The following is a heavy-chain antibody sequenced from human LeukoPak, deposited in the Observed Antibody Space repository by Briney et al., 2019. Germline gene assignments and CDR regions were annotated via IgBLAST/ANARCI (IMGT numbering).Heavy chain of an antibody. CDR1: GFTFSSYW. Sequence: GGSLRLSCAASGFTFSSYWMHWVRQAPGKGLEWVANIKEDGSENYYVDSVKGRFTISRDNAENSLYLQMNSLRVEDTALYYCARYGNNVDNAFDIWGQGTMVTVSS. CDR3: ARYGNNVDNAFDI. CDR2: IKEDGSEN. V-gene: IGHV3-7*01. D-gene: IGHD4-17*01. J-gene: IGHJ3*02.